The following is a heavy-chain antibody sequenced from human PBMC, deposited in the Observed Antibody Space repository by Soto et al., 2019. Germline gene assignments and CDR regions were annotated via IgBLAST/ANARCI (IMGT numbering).Heavy chain of an antibody. D-gene: IGHD2-8*01. J-gene: IGHJ3*02. V-gene: IGHV3-23*01. CDR3: AKGVYYSLFDI. Sequence: EMQLLESGGGLVQPGGSLRLSCVASGFPFSSYAMSWVRQTPGKGLEWVSGISGSGGRTYYADPVKGRFTISRDNSKNTLSLQLHILRVEDTAVYFWAKGVYYSLFDIWGQGTMVTVSA. CDR2: ISGSGGRT. CDR1: GFPFSSYA.